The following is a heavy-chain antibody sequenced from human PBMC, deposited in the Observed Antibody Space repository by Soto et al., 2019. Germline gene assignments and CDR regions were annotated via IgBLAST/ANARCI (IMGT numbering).Heavy chain of an antibody. V-gene: IGHV1-8*01. CDR1: GDPFSNYD. CDR2: MNPNSGNT. CDR3: ARGRNGMDV. Sequence: QVQLVQSGAEVKKPGASVKVSCKASGDPFSNYDMKWVRQATGQGLEWMGWMNPNSGNTGYARKFQCRVTMTRNTSITTVYMELSSLRSEDTAVYYCARGRNGMDVWGQGTTVTVSS. J-gene: IGHJ6*02.